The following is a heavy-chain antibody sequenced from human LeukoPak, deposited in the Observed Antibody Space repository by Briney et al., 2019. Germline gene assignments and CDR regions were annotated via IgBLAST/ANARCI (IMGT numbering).Heavy chain of an antibody. Sequence: PGGSLRLSCAASGFTFGSYWMSWVRQAPGKGPEWVANINQDASEEYYVDSVKGRFTISRDNAKNSLYLQMNSLRAEDTAVYYCARDKVVGATYFDFWGQGTLVTVSS. D-gene: IGHD1-26*01. CDR1: GFTFGSYW. J-gene: IGHJ4*02. CDR3: ARDKVVGATYFDF. V-gene: IGHV3-7*01. CDR2: INQDASEE.